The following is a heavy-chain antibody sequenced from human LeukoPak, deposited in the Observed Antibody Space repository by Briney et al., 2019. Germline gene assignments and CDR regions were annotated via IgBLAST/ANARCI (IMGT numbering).Heavy chain of an antibody. V-gene: IGHV3-33*06. CDR3: AKTATNWYLDS. CDR2: IWYDGGTL. D-gene: IGHD1-1*01. Sequence: GGSLRLSCAASGFTFSAYAMHWVRQAPGKGLEWVALIWYDGGTLHYADSVQGRFTISRDNSRNTLYLQMNSLRVVDTAVYYCAKTATNWYLDSWGQGTLVTVSS. CDR1: GFTFSAYA. J-gene: IGHJ5*01.